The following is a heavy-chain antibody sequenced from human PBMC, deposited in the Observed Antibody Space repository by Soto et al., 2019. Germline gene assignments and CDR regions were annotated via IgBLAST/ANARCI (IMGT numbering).Heavy chain of an antibody. J-gene: IGHJ6*02. V-gene: IGHV1-69*01. Sequence: QVQLVQSGAEVKKPGSSVKVSCKASGGTFSSYAISWVRQAPGQGLEWMGGIIPIFGTANYAQKFQGRVTITADESTSTAYMELSSLRSEDTAVYYCARGQYNWNDDLSYYYYGMDVWGQGTTVTVFS. CDR3: ARGQYNWNDDLSYYYYGMDV. CDR2: IIPIFGTA. D-gene: IGHD1-20*01. CDR1: GGTFSSYA.